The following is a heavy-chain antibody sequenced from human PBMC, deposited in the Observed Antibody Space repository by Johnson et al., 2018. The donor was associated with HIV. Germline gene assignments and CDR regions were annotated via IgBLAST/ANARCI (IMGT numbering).Heavy chain of an antibody. CDR1: GFTFDDYG. CDR2: IKQDGSEK. CDR3: AKDRETFLEWLDAFDI. D-gene: IGHD3-3*02. J-gene: IGHJ3*02. Sequence: VQLVESGGGVVRPGGSLRLSCAASGFTFDDYGMSWVRQAPGKGLEWVANIKQDGSEKYYVDSVKGRCTISRDNDKNSLYLQMNSLRAEDTAVYYCAKDRETFLEWLDAFDIWGQGTMVTVSS. V-gene: IGHV3-7*03.